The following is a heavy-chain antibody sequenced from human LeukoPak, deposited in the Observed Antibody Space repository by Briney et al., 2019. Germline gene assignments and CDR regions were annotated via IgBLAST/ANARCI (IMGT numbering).Heavy chain of an antibody. J-gene: IGHJ6*02. Sequence: GGSLRLSCVGSGFIFADFGMNWVRQPPGKGLVWVSRIKSDGTSVSYADSVKGRSTISRDNARSTLYLQMDSLGAEDTAVYYCARGLYLDYDSSGYYVGYCYGMDVWGQGTTVTVSS. CDR2: IKSDGTSV. CDR3: ARGLYLDYDSSGYYVGYCYGMDV. D-gene: IGHD3-22*01. CDR1: GFIFADFG. V-gene: IGHV3-74*01.